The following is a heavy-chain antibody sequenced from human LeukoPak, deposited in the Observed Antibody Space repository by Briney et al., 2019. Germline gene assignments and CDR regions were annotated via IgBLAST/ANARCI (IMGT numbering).Heavy chain of an antibody. V-gene: IGHV1-18*01. CDR3: AREHSRLRFLEWLSVARQNNWFDP. D-gene: IGHD3-3*01. CDR1: GYTFTSYG. J-gene: IGHJ5*02. Sequence: ASVKVSCKASGYTFTSYGISWVRQAPGQGLEWMGRISAYNGNTNYAQKLQGRVTMTTDTSTSTAYMELRSLRSDDTAVYYCAREHSRLRFLEWLSVARQNNWFDPWGQGTLVTVSS. CDR2: ISAYNGNT.